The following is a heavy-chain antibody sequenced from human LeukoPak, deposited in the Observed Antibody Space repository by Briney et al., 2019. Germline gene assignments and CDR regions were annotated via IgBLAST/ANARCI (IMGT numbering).Heavy chain of an antibody. D-gene: IGHD5-24*01. CDR2: ISPSGDIT. CDR3: AKDDSWLQFGE. CDR1: AFTISSYS. Sequence: GGSLRLSCAASAFTISSYSMNWVRQAPGKGLEWVSGISPSGDITYYTDSVKGRFTISRDNSKNTLYLEVISLTAEDTAVYYCAKDDSWLQFGEWSQGTLVTVSS. V-gene: IGHV3-23*01. J-gene: IGHJ4*02.